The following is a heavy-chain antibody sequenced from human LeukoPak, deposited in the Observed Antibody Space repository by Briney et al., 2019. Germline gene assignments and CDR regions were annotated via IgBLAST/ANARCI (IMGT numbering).Heavy chain of an antibody. CDR2: INPHSGGT. CDR3: ARDYGSGWYGWFDP. Sequence: ASVKVSFKASGYTFTGYYMHWVRQAPGQGLELMGWINPHSGGTNYAQKFQGRVTMTRDTSISTAYMELSRLRSDDTAVYYCARDYGSGWYGWFDPWGQGTLVTVSS. V-gene: IGHV1-2*02. J-gene: IGHJ5*02. CDR1: GYTFTGYY. D-gene: IGHD6-19*01.